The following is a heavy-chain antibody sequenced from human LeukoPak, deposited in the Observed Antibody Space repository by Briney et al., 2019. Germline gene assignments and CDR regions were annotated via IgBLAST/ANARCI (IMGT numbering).Heavy chain of an antibody. CDR1: DFTFRSYA. CDR2: ISNSGDDT. J-gene: IGHJ4*02. D-gene: IGHD4-11*01. Sequence: GGSLRLSCAASDFTFRSYAMSWVRQAPGKGQEWVSGISNSGDDTYYADSVKGRFTISRDNSKNTLYLQMNSLRAEDTAVYFCAKDTWASNYGFDYWGQGALVTVSS. V-gene: IGHV3-23*01. CDR3: AKDTWASNYGFDY.